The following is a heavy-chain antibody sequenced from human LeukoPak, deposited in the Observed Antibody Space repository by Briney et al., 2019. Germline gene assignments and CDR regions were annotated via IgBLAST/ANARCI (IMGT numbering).Heavy chain of an antibody. CDR1: GVSITSYY. D-gene: IGHD1-26*01. V-gene: IGHV4-4*07. CDR2: IYTSGST. J-gene: IGHJ3*02. CDR3: ARWGAGVNAFDI. Sequence: PSETLSLTCSVSGVSITSYYWTWIRQPAGKGLEWIGRIYTSGSTNYNPSLKSRVTMSVDTSKNQFSLKLSSVTAADTAVYYCARWGAGVNAFDIWGQGTMVTVSS.